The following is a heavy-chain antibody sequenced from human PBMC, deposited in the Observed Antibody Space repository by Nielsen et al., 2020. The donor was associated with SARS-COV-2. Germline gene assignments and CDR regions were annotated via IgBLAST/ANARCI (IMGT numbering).Heavy chain of an antibody. J-gene: IGHJ4*02. V-gene: IGHV3-30-3*01. D-gene: IGHD4-23*01. CDR2: ISYDGSNK. Sequence: GEPLKISCAASGFTFSSYAMHWVRQAPGKGLEWVAVISYDGSNKYYADSVKGRFTISRDNSKNTLYLQMNSLRAEDTAVYYCARATTVVTGIDYWGQGTLVTVSS. CDR1: GFTFSSYA. CDR3: ARATTVVTGIDY.